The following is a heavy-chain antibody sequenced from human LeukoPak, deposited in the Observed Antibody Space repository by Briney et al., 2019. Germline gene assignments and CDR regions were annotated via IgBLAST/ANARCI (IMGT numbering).Heavy chain of an antibody. CDR3: ARDGEGDYDEYFQH. V-gene: IGHV3-21*01. CDR1: GFTFSSYS. CDR2: ISSSSSYI. D-gene: IGHD4-17*01. Sequence: PGGSLRLSCVASGFTFSSYSMNWVRQAPGKGLEWVSSISSSSSYIYYADSVKGRFTISRDNAKNSLYLQMNSLRAEDTAVYYCARDGEGDYDEYFQHWGQGTLVTVSS. J-gene: IGHJ1*01.